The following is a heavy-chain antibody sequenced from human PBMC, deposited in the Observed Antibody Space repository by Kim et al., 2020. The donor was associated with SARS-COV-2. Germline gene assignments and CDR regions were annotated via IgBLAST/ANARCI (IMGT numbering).Heavy chain of an antibody. CDR2: ISFDGSDK. Sequence: GGSLRLSCAASGFTFSSFAMHWVRQGPGKGLEWVTLISFDGSDKYYADSVKGRFTISRDNSKNTLSLQMNSLRPEDTAVYFCARRSYETYYAMDVWGHGT. D-gene: IGHD3-3*01. J-gene: IGHJ6*02. V-gene: IGHV3-30*04. CDR3: ARRSYETYYAMDV. CDR1: GFTFSSFA.